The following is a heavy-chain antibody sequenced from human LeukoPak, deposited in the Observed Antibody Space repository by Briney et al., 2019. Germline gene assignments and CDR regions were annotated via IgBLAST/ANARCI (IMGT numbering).Heavy chain of an antibody. V-gene: IGHV4-34*01. J-gene: IGHJ4*02. CDR2: INHSGST. Sequence: SETLSLTCAVYGGSFSGYYWRWIRQPPGKGLEWIGEINHSGSTNYNPSLKSRVTISVDTSKNQFSLKLSSVTAADTAVYYCARTREWLPSSNFDYWGQGTLVTVSS. CDR1: GGSFSGYY. CDR3: ARTREWLPSSNFDY. D-gene: IGHD3-3*01.